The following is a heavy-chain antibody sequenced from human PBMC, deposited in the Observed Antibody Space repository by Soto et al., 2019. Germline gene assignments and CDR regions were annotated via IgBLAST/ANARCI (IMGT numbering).Heavy chain of an antibody. D-gene: IGHD6-13*01. J-gene: IGHJ4*02. CDR1: GYTFTSYG. CDR2: ISAYNGNT. V-gene: IGHV1-18*01. Sequence: ASVKVSCKASGYTFTSYGISWVRQAPGQGLEWMGWISAYNGNTNYAQNLQGRVTMTTDTSTSTAYMELRSLRSDDTAVYYCARDGFGYSSSWTAPTYSSGWLENLSFDYWGQGTLVTVSS. CDR3: ARDGFGYSSSWTAPTYSSGWLENLSFDY.